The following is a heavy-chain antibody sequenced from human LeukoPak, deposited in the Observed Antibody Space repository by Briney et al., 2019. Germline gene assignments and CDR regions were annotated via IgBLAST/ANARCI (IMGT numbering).Heavy chain of an antibody. Sequence: ASVKVSCKASGGTFSSYAISWVRQAPGQGLEWMGRIIPIFGTVNYAQKFQGRVTITADKSTSTAYMELSSLRSEDTAVYYCARVAWGYYDSSGYLGAFDIWGQGTMVTVSS. CDR3: ARVAWGYYDSSGYLGAFDI. V-gene: IGHV1-69*06. D-gene: IGHD3-22*01. CDR2: IIPIFGTV. J-gene: IGHJ3*02. CDR1: GGTFSSYA.